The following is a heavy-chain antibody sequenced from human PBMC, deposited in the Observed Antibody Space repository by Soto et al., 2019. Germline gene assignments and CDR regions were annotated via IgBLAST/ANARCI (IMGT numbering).Heavy chain of an antibody. Sequence: ESGGGVVQPGRSLRLSCAASGFTFSSYGMHWVRQAPGKGLEWVAVISYDGSNKYYADSVKGRFTISRDNSKNPLYLQMNSLRAEDTTVYYCARLYSGYDWWADWCQVTLVTVSS. CDR2: ISYDGSNK. CDR1: GFTFSSYG. V-gene: IGHV3-30*03. CDR3: ARLYSGYDWWAD. J-gene: IGHJ4*02. D-gene: IGHD5-12*01.